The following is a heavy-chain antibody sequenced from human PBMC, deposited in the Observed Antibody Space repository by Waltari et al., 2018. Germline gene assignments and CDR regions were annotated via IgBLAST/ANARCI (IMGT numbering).Heavy chain of an antibody. CDR1: GFTFNNYA. CDR3: AGRAARPTDAFDI. J-gene: IGHJ3*02. V-gene: IGHV3-30-3*01. CDR2: ISYDGSNK. Sequence: QVQLVESGGGVVQPGRSLRLSCAASGFTFNNYAMPWVRKAPGKGLEWVAVISYDGSNKYYADSVKGRFTISRDNSKNTLYLQMNSLRAEDTAVYYCAGRAARPTDAFDIWGQGTMVTVSS. D-gene: IGHD6-6*01.